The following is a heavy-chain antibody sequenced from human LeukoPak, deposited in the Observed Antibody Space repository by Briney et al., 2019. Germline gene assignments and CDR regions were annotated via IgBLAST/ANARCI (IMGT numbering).Heavy chain of an antibody. J-gene: IGHJ5*02. V-gene: IGHV4-31*03. CDR1: GGSISSGGYY. CDR3: ARSLGAAADYNWFDP. D-gene: IGHD6-13*01. CDR2: IYYSGST. Sequence: SQTLSLTCTVSGGSISSGGYYWSWIRQHPGKGLEWIGYIYYSGSTYYNPSLKSRVTIPVDTSKNQFSLKLSSVTAADTAVYYCARSLGAAADYNWFDPWGQGTLVTVSS.